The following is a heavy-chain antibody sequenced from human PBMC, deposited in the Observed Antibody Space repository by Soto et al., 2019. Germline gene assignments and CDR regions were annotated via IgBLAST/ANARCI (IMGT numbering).Heavy chain of an antibody. Sequence: PGGSLRLSCAASGFTFSSYAMHWVRQAPGKGLEWVAVISYDGSNKYYADSVKGRFTISRDNSKNTLYLQMNSLRAEDTAVYYCARDLDIVGDYYSMDVWGQGTKVTVSS. V-gene: IGHV3-30-3*01. CDR3: ARDLDIVGDYYSMDV. J-gene: IGHJ6*02. CDR2: ISYDGSNK. D-gene: IGHD5-12*01. CDR1: GFTFSSYA.